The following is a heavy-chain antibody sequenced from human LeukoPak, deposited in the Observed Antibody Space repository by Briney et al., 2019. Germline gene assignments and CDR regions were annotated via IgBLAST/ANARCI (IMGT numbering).Heavy chain of an antibody. D-gene: IGHD6-19*01. V-gene: IGHV3-21*01. CDR1: GFTFSSYS. CDR2: ISSSSSYI. CDR3: AREGYDSVGPHRDPSSVTGTRFDY. Sequence: GVSLRLSCAASGFTFSSYSMNWVRQAPGKGLEWVSSISSSSSYIYYADSVKGQFTISRDNAKNSLYLQMNSLRAEDTAVYYCAREGYDSVGPHRDPSSVTGTRFDYWGQGTLVTVSS. J-gene: IGHJ4*02.